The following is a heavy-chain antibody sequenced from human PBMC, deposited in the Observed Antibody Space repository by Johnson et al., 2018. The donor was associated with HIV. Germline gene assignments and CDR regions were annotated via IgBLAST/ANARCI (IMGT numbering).Heavy chain of an antibody. V-gene: IGHV3-74*01. Sequence: VQLVESGGGLVQPGGSLRLSCAASGFTFSSYWMHWVRQAPGKGLVWVSRINSDGSSTSYADSVKGRFTISRDNAKNTLHLQMNSLRAEDTAVYYCARERELSGERAFEIWCQGTMVTVSS. J-gene: IGHJ3*02. D-gene: IGHD1-26*01. CDR2: INSDGSST. CDR1: GFTFSSYW. CDR3: ARERELSGERAFEI.